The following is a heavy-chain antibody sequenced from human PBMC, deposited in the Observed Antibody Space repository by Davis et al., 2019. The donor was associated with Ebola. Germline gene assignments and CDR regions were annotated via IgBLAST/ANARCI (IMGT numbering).Heavy chain of an antibody. CDR2: VSVSGGGRA. D-gene: IGHD1-14*01. CDR3: ARDVAGRAGY. J-gene: IGHJ4*02. CDR1: GFIFTDYG. V-gene: IGHV3-23*01. Sequence: PGGSLRLSCAASGFIFTDYGMSWVRQAPGKGLEWVSSVSVSGGGRAYYTDSVKGRFTISRDNAKNTLFLQMNSLRADDTAVYYCARDVAGRAGYWGQGTLVTVSS.